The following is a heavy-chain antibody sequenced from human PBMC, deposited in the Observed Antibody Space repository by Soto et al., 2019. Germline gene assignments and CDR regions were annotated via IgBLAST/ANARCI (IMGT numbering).Heavy chain of an antibody. CDR3: AKSPRVCSGGSCYYYYGMDV. CDR2: IYHSGST. V-gene: IGHV4-38-2*01. CDR1: AYSISSGYY. Sequence: SETLSLTCAVSAYSISSGYYWGWIRQPPGKGLEWIGSIYHSGSTYYNPSLKSRVTISVDTSKNQFSLKLSSVTAADTAVYYCAKSPRVCSGGSCYYYYGMDVWGQGTTVTVSS. J-gene: IGHJ6*02. D-gene: IGHD2-15*01.